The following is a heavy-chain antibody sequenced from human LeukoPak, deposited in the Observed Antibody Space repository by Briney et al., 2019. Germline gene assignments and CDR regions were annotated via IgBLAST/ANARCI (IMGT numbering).Heavy chain of an antibody. Sequence: SETLSLTCTVSGGSISSYYWSWIRQPPGKGLEWIGYIYYSGSTNYNPSLRSRVTISVDTSKNQFSLKLSSVTAADTAVYYCARVPSLEWLFAYFDYWGQGTLVTVSS. J-gene: IGHJ4*02. CDR1: GGSISSYY. CDR3: ARVPSLEWLFAYFDY. CDR2: IYYSGST. D-gene: IGHD3-3*01. V-gene: IGHV4-59*01.